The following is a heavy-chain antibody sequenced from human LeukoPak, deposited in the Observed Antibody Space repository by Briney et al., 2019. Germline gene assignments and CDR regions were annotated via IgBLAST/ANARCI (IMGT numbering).Heavy chain of an antibody. J-gene: IGHJ6*03. V-gene: IGHV3-30*04. CDR1: GFTFSSYA. CDR3: ARAMVRANYYYYYMDV. Sequence: GGSLRLSCAASGFTFSSYAMHWVRQAPGKGLEWVAVISYDGSNKYYADSVKGRFTISRDNSKNTLYLQMNSLRAEDTAVYYCARAMVRANYYYYYMDVWGKGTTVTVSS. D-gene: IGHD3-10*01. CDR2: ISYDGSNK.